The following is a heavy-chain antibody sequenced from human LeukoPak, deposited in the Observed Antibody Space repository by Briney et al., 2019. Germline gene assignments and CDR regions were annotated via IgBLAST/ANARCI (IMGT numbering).Heavy chain of an antibody. CDR3: ARGSWFDY. CDR1: GGSFTIYS. Sequence: SETLSLTCAVYGGSFTIYSWTWIRQPPGKSLEWVGEISPSGNTQYNPSLKSRVTISLDASKSQFYLKLSSVTAADTAVYYCARGSWFDYWGQGTLVTVSS. J-gene: IGHJ4*02. V-gene: IGHV4-34*01. D-gene: IGHD6-13*01. CDR2: ISPSGNT.